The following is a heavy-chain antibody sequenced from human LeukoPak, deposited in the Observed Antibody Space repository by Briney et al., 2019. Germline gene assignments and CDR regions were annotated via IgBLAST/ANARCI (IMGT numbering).Heavy chain of an antibody. J-gene: IGHJ1*01. Sequence: SETLSLTCTVSGGSLSSGSYYWSWIRQPAGKGLEWIGRIYTSGSTNYNPSLKSRVTISVDTSKNQFSLKLSSVTAADTSVYYCSRVSYYDSSGYYYGYFQHWGQGTLATVSS. D-gene: IGHD3-22*01. CDR1: GGSLSSGSYY. CDR3: SRVSYYDSSGYYYGYFQH. V-gene: IGHV4-61*02. CDR2: IYTSGST.